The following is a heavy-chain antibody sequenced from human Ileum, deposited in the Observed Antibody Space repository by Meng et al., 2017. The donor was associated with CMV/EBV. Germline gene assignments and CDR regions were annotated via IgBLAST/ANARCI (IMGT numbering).Heavy chain of an antibody. V-gene: IGHV4-4*07. CDR3: ARRVREVRERSWENWLTP. Sequence: VLPQGAGPRLGRSSETPSHSFTVSGGSICTYCWNWIRQSVGKRLEWIRRIFGNGIIQYNPSFKSRLTLSLDTSKSQFSLRLTSVTAADTAVYFCARRVREVRERSWENWLTPWGQGILVTVSS. CDR2: IFGNGII. J-gene: IGHJ5*02. D-gene: IGHD3-10*01. CDR1: GGSICTYC.